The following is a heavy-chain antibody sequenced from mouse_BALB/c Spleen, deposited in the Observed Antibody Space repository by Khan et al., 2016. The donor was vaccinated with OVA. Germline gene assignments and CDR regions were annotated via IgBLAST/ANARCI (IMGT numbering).Heavy chain of an antibody. V-gene: IGHV2-6-7*01. Sequence: QVQLKESGPGLVAPSQSLSITCTASGFSLTGYGVTWVRQPPGKGLEWLGMLWGDGTTDYKSALKSRLSINKDNSKSQVFLKMNSLQTDDTARYYCARAYYGNYREAMDYWGQGTSVTVSS. J-gene: IGHJ4*01. CDR3: ARAYYGNYREAMDY. D-gene: IGHD2-10*01. CDR1: GFSLTGYG. CDR2: LWGDGTT.